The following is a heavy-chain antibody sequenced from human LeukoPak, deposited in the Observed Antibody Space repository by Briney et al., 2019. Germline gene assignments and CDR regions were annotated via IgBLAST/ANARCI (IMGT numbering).Heavy chain of an antibody. J-gene: IGHJ4*02. Sequence: ASVKVSCKASGYTFTSYDINWVRQATGQGLEWMGWMNPNSGNTGYAQKFQGRVTMTRNTSISTAYMELSRLRSDDTAVYYCARWDDYDFWSGLDYWGQGTLVTVSS. CDR1: GYTFTSYD. CDR3: ARWDDYDFWSGLDY. V-gene: IGHV1-8*01. D-gene: IGHD3-3*01. CDR2: MNPNSGNT.